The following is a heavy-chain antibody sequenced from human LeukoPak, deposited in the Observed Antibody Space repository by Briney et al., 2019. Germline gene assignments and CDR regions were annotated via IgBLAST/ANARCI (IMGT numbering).Heavy chain of an antibody. CDR3: ARAGRDGYPIDY. Sequence: PGGSLRLSCAASGFTFSSYAMSWVRQAPGKGLEWVSAISGSGGSIYYADSVKGRFTISRDNSKNTVYLQMNSLRAEDTAVYYCARAGRDGYPIDYWGQGTLVTVSS. V-gene: IGHV3-23*01. CDR2: ISGSGGSI. CDR1: GFTFSSYA. J-gene: IGHJ4*02. D-gene: IGHD5-24*01.